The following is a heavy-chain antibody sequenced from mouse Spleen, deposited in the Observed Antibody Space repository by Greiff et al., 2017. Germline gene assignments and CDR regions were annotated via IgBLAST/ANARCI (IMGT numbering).Heavy chain of an antibody. CDR2: IYPGGGYT. CDR1: GYTFTNYW. Sequence: VQGVESGAELVRPGTSVKISCKASGYTFTNYWLGWVKQRPGHGLEWIGDIYPGGGYTNYNEKFKGKATLTADTSSSTAYMQLSSLTSEDSAVYFCARSQDPLFDYWGQGTTLTVSS. J-gene: IGHJ2*01. V-gene: IGHV1-63*02. CDR3: ARSQDPLFDY.